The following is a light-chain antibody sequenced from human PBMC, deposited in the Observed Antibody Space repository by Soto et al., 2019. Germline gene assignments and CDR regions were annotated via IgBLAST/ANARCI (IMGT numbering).Light chain of an antibody. V-gene: IGLV2-14*03. Sequence: QSALTQPAAVSGSPGQSITISCTGTSSDVGGYNYVSWYQQHSGKAPQLIIYDVSDRPSGVSNRFSGSKSGNTASLTISGLQAEDEADYYCSSYSTSSTVFGTGTKLTVL. J-gene: IGLJ1*01. CDR3: SSYSTSSTV. CDR1: SSDVGGYNY. CDR2: DVS.